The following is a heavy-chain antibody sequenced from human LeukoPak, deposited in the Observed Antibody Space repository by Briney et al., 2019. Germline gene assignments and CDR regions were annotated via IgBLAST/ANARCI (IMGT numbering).Heavy chain of an antibody. CDR2: ISYDGSNK. D-gene: IGHD2-2*01. CDR3: ARGLGYCSSTSCYWSAFDI. Sequence: SGGSLRLSCAASGFTFSSYAMHWVRQAPGKGLEWVAVISYDGSNKYYADSVKGRFTISRDNAKNSLYLQMNSLRAEDTAVYYCARGLGYCSSTSCYWSAFDIWGQGTMVTVSS. J-gene: IGHJ3*02. V-gene: IGHV3-30-3*01. CDR1: GFTFSSYA.